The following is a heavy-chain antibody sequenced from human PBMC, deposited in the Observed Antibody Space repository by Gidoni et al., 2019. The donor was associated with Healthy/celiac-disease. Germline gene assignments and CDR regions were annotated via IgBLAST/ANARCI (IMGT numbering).Heavy chain of an antibody. V-gene: IGHV3-30*18. J-gene: IGHJ4*02. CDR1: GFTFSSYG. CDR3: AKEHYDSSGYYHFDY. CDR2: ISYDGSNK. D-gene: IGHD3-22*01. Sequence: QVQLVESGGGVVHPGRSLRLSCAASGFTFSSYGMHWVRQAPGKGLEWVAVISYDGSNKYYADSVKGRFTISRDNSKNTLYLQMNSLRAEDTAVYYCAKEHYDSSGYYHFDYWGQGTLVTVSS.